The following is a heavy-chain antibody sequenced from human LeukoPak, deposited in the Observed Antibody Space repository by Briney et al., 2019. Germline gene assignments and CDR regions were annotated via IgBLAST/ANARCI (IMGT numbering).Heavy chain of an antibody. CDR2: IYTSGCT. CDR1: GGSISSYY. V-gene: IGHV4-4*07. Sequence: SETLSLTCTVSGGSISSYYWSWIRQPAGKGLEWIGRIYTSGCTNYNPSLKSRVTMSVDTSKNQFSLKLSSVTAADTAVYYCARGISSSWFPKGYIDYFDYWGQGTLVTVSS. D-gene: IGHD6-13*01. J-gene: IGHJ4*02. CDR3: ARGISSSWFPKGYIDYFDY.